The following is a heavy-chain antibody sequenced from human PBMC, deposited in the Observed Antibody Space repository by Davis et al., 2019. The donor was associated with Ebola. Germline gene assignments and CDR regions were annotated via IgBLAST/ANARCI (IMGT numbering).Heavy chain of an antibody. V-gene: IGHV3-15*07. Sequence: GESLKISCAASGFTFSNAWMNWVRQAPGKGLEWVGRIKSKTDGGTTDYAAPVKGRFTISRDDSKNTLYLQMNSLKTEDTAVYYCTTGRSGWYLDFDYWGQGTLVTVSS. CDR2: IKSKTDGGTT. CDR3: TTGRSGWYLDFDY. CDR1: GFTFSNAW. D-gene: IGHD6-19*01. J-gene: IGHJ4*02.